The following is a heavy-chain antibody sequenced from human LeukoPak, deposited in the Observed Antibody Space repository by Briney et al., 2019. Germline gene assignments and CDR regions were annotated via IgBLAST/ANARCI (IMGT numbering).Heavy chain of an antibody. CDR2: IIPIFGTA. V-gene: IGHV1-69*01. CDR1: GGTFSSYA. CDR3: ARGALRGYSYGYEDY. D-gene: IGHD5-18*01. J-gene: IGHJ4*02. Sequence: SVKVSCKASGGTFSSYAISWVRQAPGQGLEWMGGIIPIFGTANYAQKFQGRVTITADESTSTAYMELSSLRSEDTAVYYCARGALRGYSYGYEDYWGQGTLVTVSS.